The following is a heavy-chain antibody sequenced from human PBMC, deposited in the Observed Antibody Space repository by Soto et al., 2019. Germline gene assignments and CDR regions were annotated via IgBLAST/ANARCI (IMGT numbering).Heavy chain of an antibody. CDR1: GGSMSSHY. J-gene: IGHJ4*02. CDR3: ARADPDASVGF. D-gene: IGHD3-16*01. CDR2: ISYSGSS. Sequence: LSLTCTVSGGSMSSHYWTWLRQPPGKGLEWIGYISYSGSSYYNPSLKSRVTISADTSRNQFSLRLTSVIAADTAVYFCARADPDASVGFWGQGTLVTVSS. V-gene: IGHV4-59*11.